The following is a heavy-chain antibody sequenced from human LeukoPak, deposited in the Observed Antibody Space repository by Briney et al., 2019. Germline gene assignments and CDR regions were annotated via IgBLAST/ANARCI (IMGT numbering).Heavy chain of an antibody. J-gene: IGHJ4*02. V-gene: IGHV4-39*01. CDR3: ARGDMITFGGVIVPVDY. D-gene: IGHD3-16*02. Sequence: SETLSLTCTASGGSISSSSYYWGWIRQPPGKGLEWIGSIYYSGSTYYNPSLKSRVTISVDTSKNQFSLKLSSVTAADTAVYYCARGDMITFGGVIVPVDYWGQGTLVTVSS. CDR2: IYYSGST. CDR1: GGSISSSSYY.